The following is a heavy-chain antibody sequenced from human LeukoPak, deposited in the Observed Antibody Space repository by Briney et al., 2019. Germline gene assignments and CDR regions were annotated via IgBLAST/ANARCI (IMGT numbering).Heavy chain of an antibody. D-gene: IGHD3-10*01. CDR1: GFTFSNAW. CDR2: IKSKSDGGTT. V-gene: IGHV3-15*07. Sequence: GGSLRLSCGASGFTFSNAWKNWVRQAPGKGPEWVGRIKSKSDGGTTDYAAPVKGRFTISRDDSKSAVYLQMNSLKIEDTAVYYCTTDLGTYYHGSQRLIPIDYWGQGALVTVSS. J-gene: IGHJ4*02. CDR3: TTDLGTYYHGSQRLIPIDY.